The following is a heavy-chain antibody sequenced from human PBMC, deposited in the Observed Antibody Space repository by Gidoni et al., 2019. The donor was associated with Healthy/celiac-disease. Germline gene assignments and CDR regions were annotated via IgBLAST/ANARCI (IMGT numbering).Heavy chain of an antibody. CDR3: ARAYPGIAVAGPYYFDY. V-gene: IGHV4-38-2*02. CDR2: IYHSGST. Sequence: QVQLQESGPGLVKPSETLSLTCTVSGYSISSGYYWGWIRQPPGKGLEWIGSIYHSGSTYYNPSLKSRVTISVDTSKNQFSLKLSSVTAADTAVYYCARAYPGIAVAGPYYFDYWGQGTLVTVSS. J-gene: IGHJ4*02. CDR1: GYSISSGYY. D-gene: IGHD6-19*01.